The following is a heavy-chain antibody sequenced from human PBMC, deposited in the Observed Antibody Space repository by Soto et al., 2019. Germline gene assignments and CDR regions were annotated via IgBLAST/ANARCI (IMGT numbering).Heavy chain of an antibody. CDR1: GYSFTSYW. D-gene: IGHD3-10*01. CDR2: IYPGDSDT. Sequence: EVQLVQSGAEVKKPGESLKISCKGSGYSFTSYWIGWVRPMPGKGLEWMGIIYPGDSDTRYSPSFQGQVTISADKSISTAYLQWSSLKASDTAMYYCARAMVRGKNYYGMDVWGQGTTVTVSS. J-gene: IGHJ6*02. CDR3: ARAMVRGKNYYGMDV. V-gene: IGHV5-51*03.